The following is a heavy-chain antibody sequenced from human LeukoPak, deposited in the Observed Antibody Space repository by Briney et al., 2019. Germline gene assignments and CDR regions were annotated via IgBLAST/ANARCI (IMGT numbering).Heavy chain of an antibody. V-gene: IGHV3-11*01. Sequence: GGSLRLSCAASGFTFSDYYMSWIRQAPGKGLEWGSYISSNGRTIYYADSVKGRFTISRDNAKNSLYLQMNSLRAEDTAVYYCARDRYCSGGSCSHSWFDPWGQGTLVTVSS. CDR1: GFTFSDYY. D-gene: IGHD2-15*01. CDR2: ISSNGRTI. J-gene: IGHJ5*02. CDR3: ARDRYCSGGSCSHSWFDP.